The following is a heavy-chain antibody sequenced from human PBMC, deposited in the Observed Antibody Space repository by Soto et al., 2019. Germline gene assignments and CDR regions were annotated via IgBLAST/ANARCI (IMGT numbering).Heavy chain of an antibody. CDR3: ASSFGVAAAAAFDY. CDR2: IYYSGRT. Sequence: QVQLQESGPGLVKPSQTLSLTCTVSGGSISSGGYYWSWIRQHPGKGLEWIGYIYYSGRTYYNPAPQXXVXLSVDTSKTQCSLTLSSLTAADTAVYYCASSFGVAAAAAFDYWGQGTLVTVSS. CDR1: GGSISSGGYY. D-gene: IGHD6-13*01. V-gene: IGHV4-31*03. J-gene: IGHJ4*02.